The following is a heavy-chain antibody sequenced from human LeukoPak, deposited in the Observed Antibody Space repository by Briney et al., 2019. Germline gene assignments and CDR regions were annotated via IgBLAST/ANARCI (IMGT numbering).Heavy chain of an antibody. D-gene: IGHD3-22*01. J-gene: IGHJ4*02. CDR1: GDSVSSNSGA. CDR3: ASYDSNGYYIAY. V-gene: IGHV6-1*01. CDR2: TYYRSKWYY. Sequence: SQTLSLTCAISGDSVSSNSGAWNWIRQSPSRGLVWLGRTYYRSKWYYHYAVSVKSRITINPDTSKNQFSLQLKSVTPEDTAVYYCASYDSNGYYIAYWGQGTLVTVSS.